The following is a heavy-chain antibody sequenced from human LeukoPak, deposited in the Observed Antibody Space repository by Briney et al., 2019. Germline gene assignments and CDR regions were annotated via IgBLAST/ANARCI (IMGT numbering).Heavy chain of an antibody. CDR3: ARGRAYCSGGSCYYFDY. CDR1: GYTFTSYD. Sequence: ASVKVSCKASGYTFTSYDINWVRQATGQGLEWMGWMNPNSGNTGYAQKFQGRVTITRNTSISTAYMELSSLRSEDTAVYYCARGRAYCSGGSCYYFDYWGQGTLGTVSS. V-gene: IGHV1-8*03. J-gene: IGHJ4*02. CDR2: MNPNSGNT. D-gene: IGHD2-15*01.